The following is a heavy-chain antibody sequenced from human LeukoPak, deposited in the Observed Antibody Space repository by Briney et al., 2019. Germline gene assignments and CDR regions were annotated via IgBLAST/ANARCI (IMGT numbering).Heavy chain of an antibody. J-gene: IGHJ4*02. D-gene: IGHD1-26*01. Sequence: PGGSLRLSCAASGFIRSSYAMSWVRQAPGKGLEWVSGISGSGESTYYADSVKGRFIISRDNSKGTLYLQMNSLRAEDTAVYYCAKAGGTCFDYWGQGTLVSVSS. CDR1: GFIRSSYA. V-gene: IGHV3-23*01. CDR2: ISGSGEST. CDR3: AKAGGTCFDY.